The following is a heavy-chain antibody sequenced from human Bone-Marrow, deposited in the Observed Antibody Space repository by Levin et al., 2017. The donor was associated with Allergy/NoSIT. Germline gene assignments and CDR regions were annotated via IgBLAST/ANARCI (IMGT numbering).Heavy chain of an antibody. J-gene: IGHJ4*02. Sequence: PSETLSLTCGVSGGSISSDYWWSWVRQSPGKGLEWIGEMFHSGSANYNPSLKSRVTISVDKSKNQFSLKLSSVTAADTAVYYCVSNARYQLLGWGQGMLVTVSS. CDR2: MFHSGSA. CDR3: VSNARYQLLG. CDR1: GGSISSDYW. V-gene: IGHV4-4*02. D-gene: IGHD2-2*01.